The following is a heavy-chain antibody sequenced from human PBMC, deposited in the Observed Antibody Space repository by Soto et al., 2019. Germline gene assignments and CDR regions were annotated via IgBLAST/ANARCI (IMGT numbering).Heavy chain of an antibody. V-gene: IGHV4-59*01. J-gene: IGHJ4*02. CDR1: GGSISSYY. Sequence: SETLSLTCTVSGGSISSYYWSWIRQPPGKGLEWIGYIDYSGTTNYNPSLKSRVTISVDTSKNQFSLKLSSVTAADTAVYYCARGRPDLITIFGVVIIGPFDYWGQGTLVTVSS. CDR2: IDYSGTT. D-gene: IGHD3-3*01. CDR3: ARGRPDLITIFGVVIIGPFDY.